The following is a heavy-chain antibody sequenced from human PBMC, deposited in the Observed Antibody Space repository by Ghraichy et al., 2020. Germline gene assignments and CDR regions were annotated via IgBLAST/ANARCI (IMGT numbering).Heavy chain of an antibody. CDR2: ISSSSSTI. D-gene: IGHD2-21*02. Sequence: GGSLRLSCAASGFTFSSYSMNWVRQAPGKGLEWVSYISSSSSTIYYADSVKGRFTISRDNAKNSLYLQMNSLRAEDTAVYYCARIMTADPQTYYYYYMDVWGKGTTVTVSS. V-gene: IGHV3-48*04. CDR3: ARIMTADPQTYYYYYMDV. CDR1: GFTFSSYS. J-gene: IGHJ6*03.